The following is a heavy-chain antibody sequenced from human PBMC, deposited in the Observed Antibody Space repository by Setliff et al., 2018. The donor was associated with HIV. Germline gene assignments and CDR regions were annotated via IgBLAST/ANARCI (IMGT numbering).Heavy chain of an antibody. J-gene: IGHJ6*03. CDR1: GDSISTTTYY. CDR2: IYHSGST. V-gene: IGHV4-61*01. CDR3: ARDRTYGDSGAYYMDV. D-gene: IGHD3-10*01. Sequence: SETLSLTCSVSGDSISTTTYYWTWIRQPPGKGLEWIGYIYHSGSTKYNPSLKSRVTISLDTSKYQFSLKLNSVTAADSAVYYCARDRTYGDSGAYYMDVWGKGTTVTVSS.